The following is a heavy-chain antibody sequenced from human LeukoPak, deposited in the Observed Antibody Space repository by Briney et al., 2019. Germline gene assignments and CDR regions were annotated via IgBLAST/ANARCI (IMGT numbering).Heavy chain of an antibody. CDR3: ARSPTYCSSTSCYRGNWFDP. Sequence: SETLSLTCTVSGGSITSYYWSWIRQPPGKGLEWVGYVFYSENTRYNPSLGSRVTISVDTSKNQFSLKLSSVTAADTAVYYCARSPTYCSSTSCYRGNWFDPWGQGTLVTVSS. CDR2: VFYSENT. V-gene: IGHV4-59*08. D-gene: IGHD2-2*02. CDR1: GGSITSYY. J-gene: IGHJ5*02.